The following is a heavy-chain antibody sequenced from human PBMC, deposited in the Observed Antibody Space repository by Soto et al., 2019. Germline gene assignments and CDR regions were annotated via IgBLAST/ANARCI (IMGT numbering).Heavy chain of an antibody. J-gene: IGHJ5*02. V-gene: IGHV4-39*01. CDR3: ATVVVHVFDP. D-gene: IGHD2-15*01. CDR2: IYYSGST. Sequence: QLQLQESGPGLVKPSETLSLTCTVSSGSISSSSYYWGWIRQPPGKGLEWIGSIYYSGSTYYNPSLKSRVTISVDTSKNQFSLKLSSVTAADTAVYYCATVVVHVFDPWGQGTLVTVSS. CDR1: SGSISSSSYY.